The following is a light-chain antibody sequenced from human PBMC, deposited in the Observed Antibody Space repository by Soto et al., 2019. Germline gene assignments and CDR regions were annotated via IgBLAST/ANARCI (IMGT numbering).Light chain of an antibody. J-gene: IGLJ3*02. CDR1: SSNLGAGYD. V-gene: IGLV1-40*01. CDR2: GNT. CDR3: QSSDSSLSGSWV. Sequence: QSVLTQPPSVSGAPGQRVTISCTGSSSNLGAGYDVHWYQHLPGTAPKLLIYGNTNRPSGVPDRFSGPKSGTSASLAITGLQAEDEADYYCQSSDSSLSGSWVFGGGTKLTVL.